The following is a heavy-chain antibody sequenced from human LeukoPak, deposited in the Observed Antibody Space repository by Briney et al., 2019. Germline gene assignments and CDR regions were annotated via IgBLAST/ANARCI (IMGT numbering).Heavy chain of an antibody. V-gene: IGHV4-34*01. D-gene: IGHD3-22*01. CDR3: ARDGEQYYYDSSGSIPRGGFDY. Sequence: SETLSLTCAVYGGSLSGYYWSWIRQPPGKGLEWIGEINHSGSTNYNPSLKSRVTISVDTSKNQFSLKLSSVTAADTAVYYCARDGEQYYYDSSGSIPRGGFDYWGQGTLVTVSS. CDR2: INHSGST. CDR1: GGSLSGYY. J-gene: IGHJ4*02.